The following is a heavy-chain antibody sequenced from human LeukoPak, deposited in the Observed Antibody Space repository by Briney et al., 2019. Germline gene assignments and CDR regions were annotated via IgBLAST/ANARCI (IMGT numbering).Heavy chain of an antibody. CDR2: IIPILGIA. V-gene: IGHV1-69*04. Sequence: ASVKVSCKASGGTFSSYAISWVRQAPGQGLEWMGRIIPILGIANYAQKFQGRVTITADKSTSTAYMELSSLRSEDTAVYYCARGDRLGELDYWSQGTLVTVSS. CDR1: GGTFSSYA. J-gene: IGHJ4*02. D-gene: IGHD3-16*01. CDR3: ARGDRLGELDY.